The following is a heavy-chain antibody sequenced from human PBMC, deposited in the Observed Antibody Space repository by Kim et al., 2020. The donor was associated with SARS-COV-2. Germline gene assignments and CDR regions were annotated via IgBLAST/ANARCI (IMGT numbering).Heavy chain of an antibody. Sequence: GGSLRLSCAASGFTFSGFGMHWVRQAPGKGLEWISRMSFDGSRTDYAESVKGRFTFSRDNSKNTVYLQINSLRAEDTALYYCAKEGSNRADYLDHWGQGSLVTLS. CDR3: AKEGSNRADYLDH. V-gene: IGHV3-30*18. J-gene: IGHJ4*02. D-gene: IGHD3-10*01. CDR1: GFTFSGFG. CDR2: MSFDGSRT.